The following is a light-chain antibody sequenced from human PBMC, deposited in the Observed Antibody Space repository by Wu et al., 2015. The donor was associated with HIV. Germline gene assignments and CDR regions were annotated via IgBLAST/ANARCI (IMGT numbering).Light chain of an antibody. Sequence: DIQMTQSPSSVSASIGDRVTITCRASQTINTYLNWYQQISGKAPKLLIYTSSTLQGGVPSRFNGSGSGTDFALTISSLQTEDFATYYCQQSYSTPYTFGQGTKLEI. J-gene: IGKJ2*01. CDR2: TSS. CDR1: QTINTY. V-gene: IGKV1-39*01. CDR3: QQSYSTPYT.